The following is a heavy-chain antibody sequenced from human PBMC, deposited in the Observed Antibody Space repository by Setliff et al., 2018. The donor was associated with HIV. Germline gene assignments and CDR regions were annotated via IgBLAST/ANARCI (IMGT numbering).Heavy chain of an antibody. J-gene: IGHJ6*02. Sequence: GGSLRLSCAASGFTFSDYYMSWIRQAPGKGLEWISYISFIGNTIYYTDSVKGRFTISRDNAGNSLYLQMNSLRADDTAVYYCARAKIGPYGDSTYYYGLDVWGQGTTVTVSS. CDR1: GFTFSDYY. V-gene: IGHV3-11*01. D-gene: IGHD4-17*01. CDR2: ISFIGNTI. CDR3: ARAKIGPYGDSTYYYGLDV.